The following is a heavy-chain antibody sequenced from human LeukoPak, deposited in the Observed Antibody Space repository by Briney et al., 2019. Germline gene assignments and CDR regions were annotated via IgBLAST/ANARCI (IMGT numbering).Heavy chain of an antibody. CDR3: ARENKGYSSSPRLARESNSDYYYYYGMDV. D-gene: IGHD6-6*01. V-gene: IGHV1-46*01. CDR2: ISPSSGST. Sequence: GASVKISCKASGYTFTSYYMHCVRHAPVQGLEWIGIISPSSGSTSYAQKFQGRVTMTRDTSTSTVYMELSSLRSEDTVVYYCARENKGYSSSPRLARESNSDYYYYYGMDVWGQGTTVTVSS. CDR1: GYTFTSYY. J-gene: IGHJ6*02.